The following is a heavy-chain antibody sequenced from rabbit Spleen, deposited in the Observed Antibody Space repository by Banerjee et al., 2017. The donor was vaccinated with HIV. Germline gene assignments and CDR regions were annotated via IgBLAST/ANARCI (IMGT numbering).Heavy chain of an antibody. D-gene: IGHD4-2*01. CDR1: GFSFSSGYS. Sequence: QSLEESGGDLVKPGASLTLTCKASGFSFSSGYSMCWVRQAPGKGLEWIACIGFTSGRTWYAGWAKGRFTITKTSSTTVTLQMTSLTAADTATYFCARDAAGREDFNLWGPGTLVTVS. V-gene: IGHV1S40*01. CDR3: ARDAAGREDFNL. CDR2: IGFTSGRT. J-gene: IGHJ4*01.